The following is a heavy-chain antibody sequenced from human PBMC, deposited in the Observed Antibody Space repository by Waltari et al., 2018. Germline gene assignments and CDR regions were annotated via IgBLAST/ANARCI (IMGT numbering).Heavy chain of an antibody. V-gene: IGHV1-2*02. J-gene: IGHJ4*02. CDR2: INPNSGET. CDR1: GYRFTDHL. Sequence: QVQLVQSRPQVTKPGASVKVSCKAFGYRFTDHLIHWLRQAPGQGFEWMGWINPNSGETNSAQKFQVRVSLTRDTSISTAYMEVNGLTSDDTAVYYCARGFYGDYVPDIWGQGTLVAVSS. D-gene: IGHD4-17*01. CDR3: ARGFYGDYVPDI.